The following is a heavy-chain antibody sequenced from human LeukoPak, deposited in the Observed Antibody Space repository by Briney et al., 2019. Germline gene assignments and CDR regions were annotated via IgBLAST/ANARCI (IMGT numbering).Heavy chain of an antibody. CDR1: KFTFTNHW. J-gene: IGHJ5*02. D-gene: IGHD6-6*01. CDR3: AKTYSSYRGWFDP. CDR2: ISYDGTVT. V-gene: IGHV3-74*01. Sequence: GGSLRLSCAASKFTFTNHWMHWVRQAPGKGLVWVSRISYDGTVTYADSVKGRFTISRDNSKNTLYLQMNSLRAEDTAVYYCAKTYSSYRGWFDPWGQGTLVTVSS.